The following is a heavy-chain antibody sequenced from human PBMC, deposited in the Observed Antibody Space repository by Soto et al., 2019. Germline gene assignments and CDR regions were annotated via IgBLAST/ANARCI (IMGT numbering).Heavy chain of an antibody. CDR3: VREGGDNWFEP. V-gene: IGHV4-30-4*01. J-gene: IGHJ5*02. CDR1: GGSISSGDYY. CDR2: IYYSGST. D-gene: IGHD3-16*01. Sequence: SETLSLTCTVSGGSISSGDYYCSWILQPPGKGLEWIGYIYYSGSTFYNPSLKNRVTISLDTSKIQFSLKLSSVTAADTAVYYCVREGGDNWFEPWGQGTMVTVSS.